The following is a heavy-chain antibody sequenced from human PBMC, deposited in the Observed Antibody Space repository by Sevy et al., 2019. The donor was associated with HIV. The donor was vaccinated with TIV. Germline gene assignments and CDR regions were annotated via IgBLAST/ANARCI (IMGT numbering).Heavy chain of an antibody. CDR1: GYTFTGYY. Sequence: ASVKVSCKASGYTFTGYYMHWVRQAPGQGLEWMGWINRNSGGTNYAQKFQGRVTMTRDTSISTAYMELSRLRSDDTAVYYCARVGYYDSSGYLYWGQGTLVTVSS. CDR2: INRNSGGT. V-gene: IGHV1-2*02. J-gene: IGHJ4*02. D-gene: IGHD3-22*01. CDR3: ARVGYYDSSGYLY.